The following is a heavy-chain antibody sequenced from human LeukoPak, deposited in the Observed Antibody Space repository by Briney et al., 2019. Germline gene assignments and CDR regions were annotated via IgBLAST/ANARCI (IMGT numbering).Heavy chain of an antibody. CDR1: GYSISSGYY. J-gene: IGHJ6*03. V-gene: IGHV4-38-2*01. Sequence: SETLSLTCAVSGYSISSGYYCGWIRQTPEKGLEWIGNIYHSGGTYYNPSLKSRVTISAGTSKNQFSLKLSSVTAADPAVYYCASSPPPYYYYMDVWGKGTMVTVSS. CDR2: IYHSGGT. CDR3: ASSPPPYYYYMDV.